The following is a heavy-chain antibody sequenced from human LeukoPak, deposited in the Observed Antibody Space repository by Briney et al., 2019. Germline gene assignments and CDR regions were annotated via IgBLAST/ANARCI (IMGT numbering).Heavy chain of an antibody. D-gene: IGHD1-1*01. CDR3: ARVPEVH. J-gene: IGHJ4*02. CDR1: GFTFSSYG. CDR2: IKYDGSNK. Sequence: PGGSLRLSCAASGFTFSSYGMHWVRQAPGKGLEWVAFIKYDGSNKYYGDSVKGRFTTSRDNSKNTLYLQMNSLRAEDTAVYYCARVPEVHWGQGTLVTVSS. V-gene: IGHV3-30*02.